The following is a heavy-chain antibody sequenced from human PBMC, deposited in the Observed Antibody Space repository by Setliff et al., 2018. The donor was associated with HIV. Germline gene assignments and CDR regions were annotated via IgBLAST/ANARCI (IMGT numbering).Heavy chain of an antibody. CDR3: ARDQLWSKATFDI. CDR1: GFTFSSYW. V-gene: IGHV3-7*01. D-gene: IGHD5-18*01. CDR2: IKEAGREE. J-gene: IGHJ3*02. Sequence: GGSLRLSCAASGFTFSSYWMSWVRQAPGKGLEWVANIKEAGREEYYVDSVKGRFTISRDNAKSSLYLQMNSLRVEDTAVYYCARDQLWSKATFDIWGQGTMVTVSS.